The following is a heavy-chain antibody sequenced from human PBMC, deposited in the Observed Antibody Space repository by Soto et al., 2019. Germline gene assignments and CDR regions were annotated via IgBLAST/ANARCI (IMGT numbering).Heavy chain of an antibody. CDR3: ASRCGGDCYRDAFDI. Sequence: ASVKVSCKASGYTFTSYDINWVRQATGQGLEWMGWMNPNSGNTGYAQKFQGRVTMTRNTSISTAYMELSSLRSEDTAVYYCASRCGGDCYRDAFDIWGQGTMVTVSS. V-gene: IGHV1-8*01. D-gene: IGHD2-21*02. CDR1: GYTFTSYD. CDR2: MNPNSGNT. J-gene: IGHJ3*02.